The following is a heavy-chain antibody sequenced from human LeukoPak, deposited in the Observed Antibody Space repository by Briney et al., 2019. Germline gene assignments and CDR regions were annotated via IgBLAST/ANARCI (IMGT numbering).Heavy chain of an antibody. Sequence: SETLSLTCTVSGGSISRGSYFWSWIRQPAGKGLEWIGRFYTSATPNYNPSLKSRVTISVDTSRNQFSLKLSSVTAADTAVYYCAREDGWDFWSGPLIDYWGQGTLVTVSS. V-gene: IGHV4-61*02. CDR3: AREDGWDFWSGPLIDY. CDR1: GGSISRGSYF. CDR2: FYTSATP. J-gene: IGHJ4*02. D-gene: IGHD3-3*01.